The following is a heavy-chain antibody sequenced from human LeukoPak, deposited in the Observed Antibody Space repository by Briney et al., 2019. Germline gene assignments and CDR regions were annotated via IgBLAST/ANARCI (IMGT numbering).Heavy chain of an antibody. Sequence: KSSETLSLTCTVSGGSISNYYWNWIRQPPGKRLEWIGYAYRSGSTNYNPSHKNRVTISVDTSKNQFSLKLKSVTAADAVVYFWARIDYGDYSGMDVWGQGTTVTVSS. CDR2: AYRSGST. CDR3: ARIDYGDYSGMDV. J-gene: IGHJ6*02. D-gene: IGHD4/OR15-4a*01. CDR1: GGSISNYY. V-gene: IGHV4-59*01.